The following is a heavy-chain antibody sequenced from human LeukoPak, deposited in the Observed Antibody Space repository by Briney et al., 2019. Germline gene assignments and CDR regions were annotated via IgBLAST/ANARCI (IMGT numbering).Heavy chain of an antibody. CDR3: AKDNRGSYLYGMDV. V-gene: IGHV3-53*05. J-gene: IGHJ6*02. CDR2: LFASGYS. Sequence: GGSLRLSCAASGFSVSVNYMSWVRQAPGKGLEWVSTLFASGYSTYADSVKGRFTISRDNSKNTLDLQMNSLRAEDTALYYCAKDNRGSYLYGMDVWGQGTTVTVSS. D-gene: IGHD2/OR15-2a*01. CDR1: GFSVSVNY.